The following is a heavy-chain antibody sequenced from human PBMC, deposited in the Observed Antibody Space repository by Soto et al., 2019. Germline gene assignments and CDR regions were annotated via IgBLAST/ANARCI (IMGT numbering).Heavy chain of an antibody. J-gene: IGHJ3*02. Sequence: ASVKVSYKASGYTFTSYGISWVRQAPGQGLEWMGWISAYNGNTNYAQKLQGRVTMTTDTSTSTAYMELRSLRSDDTAVYYCARGRIAAADEACDIWGQGTMVTVSS. CDR3: ARGRIAAADEACDI. CDR2: ISAYNGNT. CDR1: GYTFTSYG. V-gene: IGHV1-18*01. D-gene: IGHD6-13*01.